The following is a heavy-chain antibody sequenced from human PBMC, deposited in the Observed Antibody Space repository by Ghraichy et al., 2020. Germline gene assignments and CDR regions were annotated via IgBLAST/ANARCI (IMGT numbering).Heavy chain of an antibody. CDR2: IYHSGST. CDR1: GGSISSSNW. V-gene: IGHV4-4*02. D-gene: IGHD2-2*01. CDR3: ARKEVVKSLVVPAAVGWFDP. Sequence: ESLNISCAVSGGSISSSNWWSWVRQPPGKGLEWIGEIYHSGSTNYNPSLKSRVTISVDKSKNQFSLKLSSVTAADMAVYYCARKEVVKSLVVPAAVGWFDPWGQGTLVTVSS. J-gene: IGHJ5*02.